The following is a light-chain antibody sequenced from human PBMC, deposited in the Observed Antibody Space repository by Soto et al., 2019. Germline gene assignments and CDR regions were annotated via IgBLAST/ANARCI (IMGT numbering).Light chain of an antibody. CDR2: GAS. CDR1: QSVSSSY. CDR3: HQYCSSPYT. V-gene: IGKV3-20*01. J-gene: IGKJ2*01. Sequence: EIVLTQSPGTLSLSPGERATLSCRASQSVSSSYLAWYQQKPGQAPRLLIYGASSRATGIPDRFSGSGSGTDFTLTISRLEPEDFAVYDCHQYCSSPYTFGQGTKLEIK.